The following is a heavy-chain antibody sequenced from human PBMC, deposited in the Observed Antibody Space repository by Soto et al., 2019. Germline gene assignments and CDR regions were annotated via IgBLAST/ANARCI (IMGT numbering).Heavy chain of an antibody. CDR2: ISYDGSNK. CDR3: ARSAHPSSSGYGYYYGMDV. Sequence: QVQLVESGGGVVQPGRSLRLSCAASGFTFSSYAMHWVRQAPGKGLEWVAVISYDGSNKYYADSVKGRFTISRDNSKNSLYLQMNSLRAEDTAVYYCARSAHPSSSGYGYYYGMDVWGQGTTVAVSS. J-gene: IGHJ6*02. CDR1: GFTFSSYA. V-gene: IGHV3-30-3*01. D-gene: IGHD6-13*01.